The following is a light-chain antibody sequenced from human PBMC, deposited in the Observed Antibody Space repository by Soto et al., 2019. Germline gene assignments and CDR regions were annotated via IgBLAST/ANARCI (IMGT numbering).Light chain of an antibody. V-gene: IGKV1-39*01. CDR3: QQNYRATPWT. Sequence: DIQMTQSPSSLSASVGDRITITCRASQSISRYLNCYQHKPGKAPKLLINAASSLERGVPSRFSGGGSGTDFTLNIRSLQPDDFATYYCQQNYRATPWTFGQGTTVDIK. J-gene: IGKJ1*01. CDR1: QSISRY. CDR2: AAS.